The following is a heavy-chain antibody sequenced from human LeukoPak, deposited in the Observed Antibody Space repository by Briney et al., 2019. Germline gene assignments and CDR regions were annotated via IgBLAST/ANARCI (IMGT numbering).Heavy chain of an antibody. V-gene: IGHV4-34*01. CDR2: INHSGST. CDR1: GGSFSGYY. Sequence: PSETLSLTCAVYGGSFSGYYWSWIRQPPGKGLEWIGEINHSGSTNYNPSLKSRVTISVDTSKNQFSLKLTSVTAADTAVYYCARGENVFDYWGQGTLVTVSS. CDR3: ARGENVFDY. D-gene: IGHD2/OR15-2a*01. J-gene: IGHJ4*02.